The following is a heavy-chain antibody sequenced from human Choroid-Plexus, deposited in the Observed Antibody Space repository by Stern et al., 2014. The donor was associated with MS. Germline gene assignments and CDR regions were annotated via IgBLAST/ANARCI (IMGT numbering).Heavy chain of an antibody. CDR1: GFTFGSCA. CDR3: AKDRHYLTYFFDH. D-gene: IGHD3-10*01. J-gene: IGHJ5*02. CDR2: VSHDGNYK. Sequence: VQLVESGGGVVQPGRPLRLSCVASGFTFGSCAMHWVRQAPGKGLEWVGGVSHDGNYKYYADSVKGRFTTSRDNSQNTLYMQMSSLRPEDTAVYYCAKDRHYLTYFFDHWGQGSLVTVSS. V-gene: IGHV3-30*18.